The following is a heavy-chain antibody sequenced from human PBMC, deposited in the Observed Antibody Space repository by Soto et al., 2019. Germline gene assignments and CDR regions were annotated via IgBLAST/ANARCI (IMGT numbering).Heavy chain of an antibody. CDR1: GCSISSYY. CDR3: ARRGGVYGDEFYYYYMDV. V-gene: IGHV4-59*08. Sequence: SETLSLTCTVSGCSISSYYWSWIRQPPGKGLEWIGYIYYSGSTNYNPSLKSRVTISVDTSKNQFSLKLSSVTAADTAVYYCARRGGVYGDEFYYYYMDVWGKGTTVTVSS. J-gene: IGHJ6*03. D-gene: IGHD4-17*01. CDR2: IYYSGST.